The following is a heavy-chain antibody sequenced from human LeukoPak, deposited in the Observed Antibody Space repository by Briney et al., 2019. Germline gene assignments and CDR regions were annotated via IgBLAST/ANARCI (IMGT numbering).Heavy chain of an antibody. CDR2: ISYDGSNK. Sequence: GGSLRLSCAASGFTFSSYAMHWVRQAPGKGLEWVAVISYDGSNKYYADPVKGRFTISRDNSKNTLYLQMNSLRAEDTAVYYCARLYSYYYDSSGHPTSWDYYYGMDVWGQGTTVTVSS. CDR1: GFTFSSYA. V-gene: IGHV3-30-3*01. CDR3: ARLYSYYYDSSGHPTSWDYYYGMDV. J-gene: IGHJ6*02. D-gene: IGHD3-22*01.